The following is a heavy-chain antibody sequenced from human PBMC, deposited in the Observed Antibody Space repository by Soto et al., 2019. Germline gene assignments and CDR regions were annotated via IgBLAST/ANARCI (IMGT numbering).Heavy chain of an antibody. CDR1: DDSISSSDYS. V-gene: IGHV4-39*07. CDR2: IYYSGST. Sequence: SETLSLTCTVSDDSISSSDYSWAWIRQPTGKGLEWIGNIYYSGSTYYHPSLKSRVTISVDTSKNQISLKLSSVTAADTAVYFCGSGTEPGFFALWGRGTLVTVSS. J-gene: IGHJ2*01. CDR3: GSGTEPGFFAL.